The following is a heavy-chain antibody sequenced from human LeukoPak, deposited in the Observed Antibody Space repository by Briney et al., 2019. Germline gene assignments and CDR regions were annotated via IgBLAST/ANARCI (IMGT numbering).Heavy chain of an antibody. D-gene: IGHD1-26*01. J-gene: IGHJ4*02. Sequence: PSQTLSLTCNVSGGSISSGSDYWSWIRQPAGKGLEWIGLIYTSGSTNYNTSLKSRATISADTSTNQFSLKLTSVTAADTAVYYCARASLGPPYYFDYWGQGTLVTVSS. CDR1: GGSISSGSDY. V-gene: IGHV4-61*02. CDR3: ARASLGPPYYFDY. CDR2: IYTSGST.